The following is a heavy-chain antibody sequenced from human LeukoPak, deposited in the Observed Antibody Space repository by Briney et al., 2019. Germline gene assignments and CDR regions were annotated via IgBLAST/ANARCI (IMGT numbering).Heavy chain of an antibody. CDR3: ATHDFWSGV. V-gene: IGHV4-39*01. J-gene: IGHJ4*02. Sequence: SETLSLTCTVSGGSISSSSYYWGWIRQPPGKGLEWIGSIYYSGSTYYNPSLKSRVTISVDTSKNQFSLKLSSVTAADTAVYYCATHDFWSGVWGQGTLVTVSS. CDR1: GGSISSSSYY. CDR2: IYYSGST. D-gene: IGHD3-3*01.